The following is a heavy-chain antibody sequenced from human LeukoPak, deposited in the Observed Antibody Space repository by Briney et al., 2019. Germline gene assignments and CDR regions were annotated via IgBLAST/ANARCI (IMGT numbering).Heavy chain of an antibody. Sequence: SSETLSLTCAVYGGSFSGYYWSWIRQPPGKGLEWIGETNHSGSTNYNPSLKSRVTISVDTSKNQFSLKLSSVTAADTAVYYCAEFGSLDAFDIWGQGTMVTVSS. V-gene: IGHV4-34*01. CDR2: TNHSGST. D-gene: IGHD3-10*01. CDR3: AEFGSLDAFDI. CDR1: GGSFSGYY. J-gene: IGHJ3*02.